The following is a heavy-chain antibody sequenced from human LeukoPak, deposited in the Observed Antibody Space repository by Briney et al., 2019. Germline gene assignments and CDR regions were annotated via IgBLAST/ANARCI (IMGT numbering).Heavy chain of an antibody. CDR3: AREGVTKYYFDY. Sequence: PSETLSLTCTVSDGSISSYYWSWIRQPPGKGLEWIGYIYYSGSTDYNPSLRSRVTISVDTSKNQFSLKLSSVTAADTAVYYCAREGVTKYYFDYWGQGTLVTVSS. D-gene: IGHD4-11*01. J-gene: IGHJ4*02. CDR1: DGSISSYY. CDR2: IYYSGST. V-gene: IGHV4-59*01.